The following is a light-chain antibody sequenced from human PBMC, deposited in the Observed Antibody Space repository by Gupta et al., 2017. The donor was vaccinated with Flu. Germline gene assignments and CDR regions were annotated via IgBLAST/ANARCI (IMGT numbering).Light chain of an antibody. V-gene: IGLV4-69*01. Sequence: KPTCTLSGGNSTYGSEWLQQQPEKCPRYLMKLNFDGRNSKGAGIPGRFSATSAGAATSLTISRRQEEEDADYYCQTWDTDVHVVFGAGNKLTVL. J-gene: IGLJ2*01. CDR1: GGNSTYG. CDR3: QTWDTDVHVV. CDR2: LNFDGRN.